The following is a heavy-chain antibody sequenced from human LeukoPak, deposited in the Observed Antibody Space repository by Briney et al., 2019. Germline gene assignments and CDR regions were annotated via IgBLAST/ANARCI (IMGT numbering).Heavy chain of an antibody. CDR1: GGTFSSYA. CDR3: ARVRYYDSNIEGAFDI. D-gene: IGHD3-22*01. Sequence: SVKVSCKASGGTFSSYAISWVRQAPGQGLEWMGGIIPIFGTANYAQKFQGRVTITADKSTSTAYMELSSLRSEDTAVYYCARVRYYDSNIEGAFDIWGQGTMVTVSS. J-gene: IGHJ3*02. V-gene: IGHV1-69*06. CDR2: IIPIFGTA.